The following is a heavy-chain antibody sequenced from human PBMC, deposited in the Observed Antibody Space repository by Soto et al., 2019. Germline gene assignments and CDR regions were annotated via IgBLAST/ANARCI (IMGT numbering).Heavy chain of an antibody. Sequence: QVQMVQSGPEVKKPGSSVKVSCKAPGGTFSIYGINWVRQAPGQGLEWMGGIMPLLGSTHYAEKFKGRVTINADESTTTSYMEMSSLRSEDTAIYHCARLFYGPYQYVDVDYFPDWRDPWGQGTLVTVSS. CDR2: IMPLLGST. D-gene: IGHD2-2*03. J-gene: IGHJ5*02. CDR3: ARLFYGPYQYVDVDYFPDWRDP. V-gene: IGHV1-69*01. CDR1: GGTFSIYG.